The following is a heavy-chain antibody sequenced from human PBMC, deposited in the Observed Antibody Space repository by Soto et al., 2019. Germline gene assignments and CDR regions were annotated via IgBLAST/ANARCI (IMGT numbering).Heavy chain of an antibody. Sequence: ASVKVSCKASGNTFTGYYMHWVRQAPGQGLEWMGWINPNSGGTNYAQKFQGWVTMTRDTSISTAYMELSRLRSDDTAVYYCARGMDSGYDSPGDYWGQGTLVTVSS. V-gene: IGHV1-2*04. CDR3: ARGMDSGYDSPGDY. CDR1: GNTFTGYY. D-gene: IGHD5-12*01. CDR2: INPNSGGT. J-gene: IGHJ4*02.